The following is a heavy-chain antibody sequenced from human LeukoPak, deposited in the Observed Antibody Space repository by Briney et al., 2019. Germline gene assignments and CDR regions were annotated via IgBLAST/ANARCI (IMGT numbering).Heavy chain of an antibody. V-gene: IGHV1-24*01. CDR2: FDPEDGET. CDR3: ATPHGAPGGYYYYGMDV. CDR1: GYTLTELS. Sequence: ASVKVSCKVSGYTLTELSMHWVRQAPGKVLEWMGGFDPEDGETIYAQKFQGRVTMTEDTSTDTAYMELSSLRSEDTAVYYCATPHGAPGGYYYYGMDVWGKGTTVTVSS. D-gene: IGHD4/OR15-4a*01. J-gene: IGHJ6*04.